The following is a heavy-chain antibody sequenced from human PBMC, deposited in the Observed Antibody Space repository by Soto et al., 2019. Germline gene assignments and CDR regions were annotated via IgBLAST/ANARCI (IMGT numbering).Heavy chain of an antibody. CDR1: GGSISSGDYS. CDR2: IYHSGST. Sequence: RSQTLSLTCAVSGGSISSGDYSWSWIRQPPGKGLEWIGYIYHSGSTSYSPSLKSRLTISIDRSKNQFSLKLTSVTAADTAVYYCAREFDYWGQGTLVTVSS. V-gene: IGHV4-30-2*01. J-gene: IGHJ4*02. CDR3: AREFDY.